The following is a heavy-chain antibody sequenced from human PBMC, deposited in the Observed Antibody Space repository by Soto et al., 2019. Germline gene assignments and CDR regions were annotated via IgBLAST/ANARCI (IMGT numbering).Heavy chain of an antibody. V-gene: IGHV3-21*06. CDR1: GFTFTRYS. CDR2: SSSTNNYI. J-gene: IGHJ4*02. Sequence: GGSLRLSCAASGFTFTRYSMNWVRQAPGKGFEWVASSSSTNNYIYYGESLKGRLTISRDNAKNSMYLQMNTLRAEDTAVYYSARESEDLSSNIDYWGQGTLVTVSS. CDR3: ARESEDLSSNIDY.